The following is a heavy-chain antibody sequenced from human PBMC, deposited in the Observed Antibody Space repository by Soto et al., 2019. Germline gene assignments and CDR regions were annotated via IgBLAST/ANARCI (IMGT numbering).Heavy chain of an antibody. Sequence: EVQLVESGGGLVQSGGSLRLSCAASGFIFSSYSMNWVRKAPGQGLEWLSYIAIGSRTIDYAESVKGRFTIYRDNAKNSLYLQMDSRRAEDTAVFYCVRDCKYYFDLWGRGTLVTVSS. V-gene: IGHV3-48*01. J-gene: IGHJ2*01. CDR2: IAIGSRTI. CDR1: GFIFSSYS. CDR3: VRDCKYYFDL. D-gene: IGHD6-6*01.